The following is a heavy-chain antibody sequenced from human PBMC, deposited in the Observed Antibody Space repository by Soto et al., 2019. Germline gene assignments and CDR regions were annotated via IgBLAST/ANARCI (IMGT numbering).Heavy chain of an antibody. CDR1: GDSVSNGDYS. J-gene: IGHJ6*02. Sequence: SETLSLTCSVSGDSVSNGDYSWSWIRQPPGKGLEWIGYIYYTGGPYYNPSLQSRVTISMDTSKNQVSLNLTSVTAADTAVYFCARDQYKDYGDSYYYYALDAWGPGLTVTVSS. CDR3: ARDQYKDYGDSYYYYALDA. CDR2: IYYTGGP. V-gene: IGHV4-30-4*01. D-gene: IGHD4-17*01.